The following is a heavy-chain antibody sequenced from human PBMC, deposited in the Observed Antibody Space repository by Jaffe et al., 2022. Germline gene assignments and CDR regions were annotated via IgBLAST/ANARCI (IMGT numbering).Heavy chain of an antibody. J-gene: IGHJ4*02. V-gene: IGHV1-2*02. CDR3: ARVGPYGSGTRSLYFDY. CDR1: GYTFTGYY. Sequence: QVQLVQSGAEVKKPGASVKVSCKASGYTFTGYYMHWVRQAPGQGLEWMGWINPNSGGTNYAQKFQGRVTMTRDTSISTAYMELSRLRSDDTAVYYCARVGPYGSGTRSLYFDYWGQGTLVTVSS. D-gene: IGHD3-10*01. CDR2: INPNSGGT.